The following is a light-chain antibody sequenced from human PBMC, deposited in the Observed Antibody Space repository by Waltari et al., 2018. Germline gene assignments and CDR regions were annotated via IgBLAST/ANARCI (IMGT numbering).Light chain of an antibody. CDR3: QQRSNWPTWT. CDR1: QSVSSY. CDR2: DAS. J-gene: IGKJ1*01. V-gene: IGKV3-11*01. Sequence: EIVLTQSPATLSLSPGERATLSCRASQSVSSYLAWYQQKPGPAPRLLIYDASNRATGSPARFSGSGSGTDFTLTISSLEPEDFAVYYCQQRSNWPTWTFGQGTKVEIK.